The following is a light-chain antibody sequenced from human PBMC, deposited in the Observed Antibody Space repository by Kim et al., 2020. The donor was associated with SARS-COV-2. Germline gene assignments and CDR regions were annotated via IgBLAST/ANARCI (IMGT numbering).Light chain of an antibody. CDR2: QDS. J-gene: IGLJ2*01. V-gene: IGLV3-1*01. Sequence: SYELTQPPSVSVSPGQTATITCSGDRLADKYICWYQQKSGQSPVLVIYQDSKRPSGLPERFSGSNSGNTATLTISGIQAMDEADYYCQAWDSNTRVVFGG. CDR3: QAWDSNTRVV. CDR1: RLADKY.